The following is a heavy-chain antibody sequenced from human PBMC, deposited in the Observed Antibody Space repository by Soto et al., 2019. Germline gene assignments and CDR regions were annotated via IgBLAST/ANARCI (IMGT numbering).Heavy chain of an antibody. CDR2: IDSRGRTI. V-gene: IGHV3-11*01. D-gene: IGHD6-6*01. CDR1: GFTFSDYY. J-gene: IGHJ4*02. CDR3: ARQAARNYFDF. Sequence: QVQLVESGGALVKPGGSLRLSCAASGFTFSDYYMSWIRQAPGKGLEWVSYIDSRGRTISYADSVKGRFTISRDDAKNSLGLQMNSLRAGDTGVYYCARQAARNYFDFWGQGTLVTVSS.